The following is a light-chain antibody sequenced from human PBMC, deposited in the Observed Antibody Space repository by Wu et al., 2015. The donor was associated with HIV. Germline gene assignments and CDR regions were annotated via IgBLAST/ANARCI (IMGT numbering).Light chain of an antibody. CDR3: QQYADSPFT. J-gene: IGKJ3*01. V-gene: IGKV3-20*01. Sequence: EIVLTQSPGTLPLSPGERATLSCRASQSLSSSYLAWYQQKLGQPPRLLIYATSIRATGIPDRFSGSGSVTDFTLTISRLEPEDFAVYYCQQYADSPFTFGPGTIVDLK. CDR1: QSLSSSY. CDR2: ATS.